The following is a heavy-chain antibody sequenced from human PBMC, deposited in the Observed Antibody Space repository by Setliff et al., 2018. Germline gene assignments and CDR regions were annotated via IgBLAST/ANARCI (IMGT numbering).Heavy chain of an antibody. CDR3: ARDVEVGGWYFDL. V-gene: IGHV4-4*07. CDR1: GGSISNYY. J-gene: IGHJ2*01. Sequence: KTSETLSLTCTVSGGSISNYYWSWIRQPAGKGLEWIGRIYTSGSTNYNPSLKSRVTMSADTSKSQFSLRLNSVTAADTAVYYCARDVEVGGWYFDLWGHGTLVTVSS. CDR2: IYTSGST. D-gene: IGHD1-26*01.